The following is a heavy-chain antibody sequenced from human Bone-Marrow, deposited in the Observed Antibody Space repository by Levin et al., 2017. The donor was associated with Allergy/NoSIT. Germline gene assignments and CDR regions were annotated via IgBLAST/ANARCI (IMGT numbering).Heavy chain of an antibody. D-gene: IGHD2-2*01. V-gene: IGHV1-69*13. CDR2: LIPNFGTA. J-gene: IGHJ5*02. Sequence: ASVKVSCKASRGTFSSYGINWVRQAPGQGLEWMGGLIPNFGTANYAQKFQGRATFTADETTITAYMELSSLRSEATAVYYWSRELLGGNQLLRSPTRAYESWGQGTLVSVTS. CDR3: SRELLGGNQLLRSPTRAYES. CDR1: RGTFSSYG.